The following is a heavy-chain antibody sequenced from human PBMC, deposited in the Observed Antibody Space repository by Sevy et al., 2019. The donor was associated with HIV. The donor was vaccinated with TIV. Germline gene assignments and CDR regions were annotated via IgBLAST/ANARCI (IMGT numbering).Heavy chain of an antibody. CDR2: ISSSSGYI. V-gene: IGHV3-21*01. CDR3: ARGGRYCISTSCLWSFDY. D-gene: IGHD2-2*01. CDR1: GFTFSSYS. Sequence: GGSLRLSCAASGFTFSSYSMNWVRQAPGKGLEWVSSISSSSGYIYYADSVKVRFTISRDNAKNSLYLQMNSLRAEDTAVYYCARGGRYCISTSCLWSFDYWGQGTLVTVSS. J-gene: IGHJ4*02.